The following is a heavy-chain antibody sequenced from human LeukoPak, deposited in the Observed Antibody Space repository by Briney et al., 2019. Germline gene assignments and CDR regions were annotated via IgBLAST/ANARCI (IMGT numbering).Heavy chain of an antibody. D-gene: IGHD1-7*01. V-gene: IGHV4-39*07. CDR1: GGSISSSSYY. J-gene: IGHJ3*02. CDR3: ARYDRELELTAFDI. CDR2: IYYSGST. Sequence: PSETLSLTCTVSGGSISSSSYYWGWIRQPPGKGLEWIGSIYYSGSTYYNPSLKSRVTISVDTSKNQFSLKLSSVTAADTAVYYCARYDRELELTAFDIWGQGTMVTVSS.